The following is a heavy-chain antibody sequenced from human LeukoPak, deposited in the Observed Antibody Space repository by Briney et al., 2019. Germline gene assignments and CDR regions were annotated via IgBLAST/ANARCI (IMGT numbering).Heavy chain of an antibody. CDR1: GGSISSSIYY. V-gene: IGHV4-39*07. CDR3: ARSVSGQGGWFDP. D-gene: IGHD2-15*01. CDR2: IYYSGST. J-gene: IGHJ5*02. Sequence: SETLSLTCTVSGGSISSSIYYWGWIRQPPGKGLEWIGNIYYSGSTYHNPSLKSRVSISVDTSKNQFSLKLSSVTAADTAVYYCARSVSGQGGWFDPWGQGTLVTVSS.